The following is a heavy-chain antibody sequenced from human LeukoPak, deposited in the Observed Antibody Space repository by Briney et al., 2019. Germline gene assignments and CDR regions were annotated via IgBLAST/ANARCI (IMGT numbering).Heavy chain of an antibody. CDR1: GFTFNNHW. Sequence: GGSLRLSCAASGFTFNNHWIHWVRQVPGKGLVWVSRINNDGSSASYVDSVKGRFTISRDNAKNTLFLQMNSLRAEDTAVYYCARRGTGHGMDVWGQGTTVIVSS. CDR2: INNDGSSA. D-gene: IGHD1-1*01. CDR3: ARRGTGHGMDV. V-gene: IGHV3-74*01. J-gene: IGHJ6*02.